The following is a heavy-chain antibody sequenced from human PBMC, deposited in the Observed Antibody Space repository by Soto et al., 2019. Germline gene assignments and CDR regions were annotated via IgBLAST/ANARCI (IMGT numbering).Heavy chain of an antibody. Sequence: PSETLSLTCTVSGGSISSGDYYWSWIRQPPGKGLEWIGYIYYSGSTYYNPSLKSRVTISVDTSKNQFSLKLSSVTAVDTAVYYCARSEAYYYDSSGYYYEYYFDYWGQGTLVTVSS. V-gene: IGHV4-30-4*01. CDR2: IYYSGST. J-gene: IGHJ4*02. D-gene: IGHD3-22*01. CDR3: ARSEAYYYDSSGYYYEYYFDY. CDR1: GGSISSGDYY.